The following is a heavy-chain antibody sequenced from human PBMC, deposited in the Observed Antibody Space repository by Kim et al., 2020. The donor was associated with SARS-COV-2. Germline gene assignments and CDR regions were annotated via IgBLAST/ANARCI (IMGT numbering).Heavy chain of an antibody. D-gene: IGHD3-10*01. Sequence: GGSLRLSCAASGFTFSNYPMNWVRQAPGKGLEWVSSISSGSTYIYYADSVKGRFTLSRDNAKASLHLHMNSLRVEDTAVYYCARTYGSESLPVDYWGQGT. V-gene: IGHV3-21*01. CDR2: ISSGSTYI. J-gene: IGHJ4*03. CDR1: GFTFSNYP. CDR3: ARTYGSESLPVDY.